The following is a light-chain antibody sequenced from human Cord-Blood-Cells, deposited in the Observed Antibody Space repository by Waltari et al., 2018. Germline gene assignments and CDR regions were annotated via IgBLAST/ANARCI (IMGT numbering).Light chain of an antibody. CDR3: AAWDDSLNGPV. CDR2: SHN. V-gene: IGLV1-44*01. J-gene: IGLJ3*02. Sequence: QSVLTPPPSASGTPGQRVTISCSGSSSNIGSNTVNWYQQLPGTAPKHLIYSHNQRPSGVPDRFSGSKSGTSASLAISGLQSEDEADYYCAAWDDSLNGPVFGGGTKLTVL. CDR1: SSNIGSNT.